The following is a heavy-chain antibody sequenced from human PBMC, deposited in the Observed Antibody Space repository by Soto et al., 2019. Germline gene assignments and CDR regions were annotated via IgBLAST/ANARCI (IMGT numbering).Heavy chain of an antibody. CDR1: GGSISSGGYY. CDR3: ARSIDS. J-gene: IGHJ5*01. V-gene: IGHV4-31*03. CDR2: IYYSGSN. Sequence: QVQLQESGPGLVKPSQTLSLTCTVSGGSISSGGYYWSWIRQHPGKGLEWIGYIYYSGSNYYKPPPKSRGTRSVDTSKKQFSLKLSSVTDANTAVYYCARSIDSWGQGNLVTVSS.